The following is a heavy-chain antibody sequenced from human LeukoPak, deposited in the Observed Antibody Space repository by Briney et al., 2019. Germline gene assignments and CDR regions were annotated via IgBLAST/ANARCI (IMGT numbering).Heavy chain of an antibody. Sequence: SETLSLTCTVSGGSISSYDWSWIRQPPGKGLEWIGYIYYSGITSYNPSLKSRVIISVHTSKNQFSLKLSSVTAADTAVYYCARDQSGSYIFDYWGQGTLVTVSS. CDR2: IYYSGIT. CDR1: GGSISSYD. CDR3: ARDQSGSYIFDY. V-gene: IGHV4-59*01. D-gene: IGHD1-26*01. J-gene: IGHJ4*02.